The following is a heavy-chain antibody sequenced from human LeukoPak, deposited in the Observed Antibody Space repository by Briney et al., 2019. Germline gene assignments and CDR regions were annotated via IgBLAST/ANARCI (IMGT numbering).Heavy chain of an antibody. CDR3: ARVRGYDYVWGSYRRLYYFDY. CDR2: INHSGST. CDR1: GGSFSGYY. V-gene: IGHV4-34*01. J-gene: IGHJ4*02. Sequence: SETLSLTCAVYGGSFSGYYWSWIRQPPGTGLEWIGEINHSGSTNYNPSLKRRVTISVDTSKNQFSLKLSSVTAADTAVYYCARVRGYDYVWGSYRRLYYFDYWGQGTLVTVSS. D-gene: IGHD3-16*02.